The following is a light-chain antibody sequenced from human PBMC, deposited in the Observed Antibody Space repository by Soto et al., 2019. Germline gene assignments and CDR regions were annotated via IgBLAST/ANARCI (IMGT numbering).Light chain of an antibody. CDR3: CSYAGSSSVL. J-gene: IGLJ2*01. CDR2: EGS. V-gene: IGLV2-23*01. Sequence: QSVLTQPASVSGSPGQSITISCTGTSSDVGSYNLVSWYQQYPGKAPKLVIYEGSKRPSGVSNRFSGSKSGNTASLTISGLQAEDEGHYYSCSYAGSSSVLFGGGTKLTVL. CDR1: SSDVGSYNL.